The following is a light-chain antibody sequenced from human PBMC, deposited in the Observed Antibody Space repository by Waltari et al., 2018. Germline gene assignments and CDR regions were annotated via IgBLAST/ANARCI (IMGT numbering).Light chain of an antibody. V-gene: IGKV3-15*01. CDR1: QSVRTN. Sequence: VLLTQSPASLSVSPGDTVILSCRASQSVRTNLVWYQQKAGQAPRTLIDGASTRASGVPSRFSGSGSETDFTLIISSLQSEDAAVYFCQQYYVWPPITFGGGTK. J-gene: IGKJ4*01. CDR3: QQYYVWPPIT. CDR2: GAS.